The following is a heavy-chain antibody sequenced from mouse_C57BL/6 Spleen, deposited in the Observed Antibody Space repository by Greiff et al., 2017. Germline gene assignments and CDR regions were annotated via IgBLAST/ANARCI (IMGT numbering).Heavy chain of an antibody. CDR2: IDPEDGDT. V-gene: IGHV14-1*01. Sequence: EVQLQQSGAELVRPGASVKLSCTASGFNIKDYYMHWVKQRPEPGLEWIGRIDPEDGDTEYAPKFQGKATMTADTSSNPASLQLSSLTSEDTAVYYCTTSDGYPWFAYWGQGTLVTVSA. J-gene: IGHJ3*01. CDR3: TTSDGYPWFAY. CDR1: GFNIKDYY. D-gene: IGHD2-3*01.